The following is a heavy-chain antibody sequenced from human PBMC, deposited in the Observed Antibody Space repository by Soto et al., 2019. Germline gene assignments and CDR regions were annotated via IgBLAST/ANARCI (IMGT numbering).Heavy chain of an antibody. D-gene: IGHD3-10*01. Sequence: EVQLVESGGGLVQPGGSLRLSCAASGFSFSTYWMHWVCQAPGKGLVWVSRIKGDESDTNYADSVKGRFTISRDNAQNTLYLQMSSLRAEDTAIYYCARGAYRAYYLDHWGQGALVTIS. J-gene: IGHJ4*02. V-gene: IGHV3-74*01. CDR2: IKGDESDT. CDR1: GFSFSTYW. CDR3: ARGAYRAYYLDH.